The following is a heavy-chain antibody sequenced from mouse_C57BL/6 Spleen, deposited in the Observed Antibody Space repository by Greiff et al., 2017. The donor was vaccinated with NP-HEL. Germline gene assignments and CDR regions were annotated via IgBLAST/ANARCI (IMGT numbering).Heavy chain of an antibody. Sequence: QVQLQQPGAELVRPGSSVKLSCKASGYTFTSYWMHWVKQRPIQGLEWIGNIDPSDSETHYNQKFKDKATLTVDKSSSTAYMQLSSLTSEDSEVYYYARGYYGSSYAMDYWGQGTSVTVSS. CDR1: GYTFTSYW. CDR2: IDPSDSET. V-gene: IGHV1-52*01. D-gene: IGHD1-1*01. CDR3: ARGYYGSSYAMDY. J-gene: IGHJ4*01.